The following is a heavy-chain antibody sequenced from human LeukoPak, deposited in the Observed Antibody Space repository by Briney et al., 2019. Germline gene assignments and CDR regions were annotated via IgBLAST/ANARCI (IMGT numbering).Heavy chain of an antibody. Sequence: PSESLSLTCTVSGGSISSYYWSWIRQPPGKGLEWIGYIYYSGSTNYNPSLKSRVTISVDTSKNQFSLKLSSVTAADTAVYYCARAGPWQIDPWGQGTLVTVSS. J-gene: IGHJ5*02. V-gene: IGHV4-59*01. D-gene: IGHD3-10*01. CDR2: IYYSGST. CDR1: GGSISSYY. CDR3: ARAGPWQIDP.